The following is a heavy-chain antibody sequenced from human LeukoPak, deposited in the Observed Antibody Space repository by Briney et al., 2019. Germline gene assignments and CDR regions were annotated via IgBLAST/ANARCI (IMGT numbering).Heavy chain of an antibody. CDR3: ARGLFGGDY. V-gene: IGHV4-38-2*02. CDR2: IYHSGST. Sequence: SETLSLTCTVSGYSISSGYYWGWIRQPPGKGLEWIGSIYHSGSTYYNPSLKSRVTISVDTSKNQFSLKLSSVTAADTAVYYCARGLFGGDYWGQGTLVTVSS. D-gene: IGHD3-10*01. J-gene: IGHJ4*02. CDR1: GYSISSGYY.